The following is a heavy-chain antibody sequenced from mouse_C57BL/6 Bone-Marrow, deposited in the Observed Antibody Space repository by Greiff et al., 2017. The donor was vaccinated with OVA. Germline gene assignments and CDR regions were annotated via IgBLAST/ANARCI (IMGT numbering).Heavy chain of an antibody. CDR3: TRLLDAMDY. J-gene: IGHJ4*01. Sequence: EVMLVESGAGLVKPGGSLKLSCAASGFTFSSYAMSWVRQTPEKRLEWVAYISSGGDYIYYADTVKGRFTIARDNARNTLYLQMSSLKSEDTAMYDCTRLLDAMDYWGQGTSVTVSS. D-gene: IGHD2-1*01. V-gene: IGHV5-9-1*02. CDR1: GFTFSSYA. CDR2: ISSGGDYI.